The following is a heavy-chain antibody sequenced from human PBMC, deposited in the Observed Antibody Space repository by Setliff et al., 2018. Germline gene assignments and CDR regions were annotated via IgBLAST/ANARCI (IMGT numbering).Heavy chain of an antibody. Sequence: SETLSLTCNVSGVSISSYYWTWIRQPAGKGLEWIGRIYTTGNTNYNPSLKSRVTISVDTSKKQFSLMLTSVTAADTAVYYCARYIPSAGCFDPWGQGALVTVSS. CDR2: IYTTGNT. CDR3: ARYIPSAGCFDP. J-gene: IGHJ5*02. V-gene: IGHV4-4*07. D-gene: IGHD2-21*01. CDR1: GVSISSYY.